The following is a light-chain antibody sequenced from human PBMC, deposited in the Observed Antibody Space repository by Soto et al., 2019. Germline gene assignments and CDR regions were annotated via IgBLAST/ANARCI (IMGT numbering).Light chain of an antibody. CDR3: QQRSNWRVT. CDR1: QSVSSY. V-gene: IGKV3-11*01. J-gene: IGKJ5*01. Sequence: EIMMTQSPATLSVSPGERATLSCRASQSVSSYLAWYQQKPGQAPRLLIYDASNRATGIPARFSGSGSGTDFTLTISSLEPEDFAVYYCQQRSNWRVTFGQGTRLEIK. CDR2: DAS.